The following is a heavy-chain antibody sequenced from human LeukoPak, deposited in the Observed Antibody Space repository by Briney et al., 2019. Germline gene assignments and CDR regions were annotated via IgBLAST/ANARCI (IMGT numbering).Heavy chain of an antibody. V-gene: IGHV3-21*01. J-gene: IGHJ4*02. CDR3: AKALPTHYYDTSGSYHYTFPSFDY. Sequence: GGSLRLSCAASGFTFSTYSMNWVRQAPGKGLEWVSSISGSSTYIYYADSVKGRFTISRDNARNSLYLQMDSLRAEDTAVYYCAKALPTHYYDTSGSYHYTFPSFDYWGQGTLVTVSS. CDR2: ISGSSTYI. CDR1: GFTFSTYS. D-gene: IGHD3-22*01.